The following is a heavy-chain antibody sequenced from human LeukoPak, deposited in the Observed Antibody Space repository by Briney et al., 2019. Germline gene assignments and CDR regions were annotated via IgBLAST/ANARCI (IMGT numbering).Heavy chain of an antibody. V-gene: IGHV2-5*01. CDR2: FSCYDDK. Sequence: SGPTLMNPTQTLTLTFTFSGFSLSTSAVGVGWIRRPPGKALEWLALFSCYDDKRYTPSMKSRVNITKDTSKNQVVLTMTNMDPVDTATYYCAHFGDCSSTSCYAYFQHWGQGTLVTVSS. CDR1: GFSLSTSAVG. D-gene: IGHD2-2*01. CDR3: AHFGDCSSTSCYAYFQH. J-gene: IGHJ1*01.